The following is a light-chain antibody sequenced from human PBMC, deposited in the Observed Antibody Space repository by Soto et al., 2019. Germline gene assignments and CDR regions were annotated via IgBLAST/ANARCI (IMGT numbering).Light chain of an antibody. V-gene: IGKV3-11*01. CDR3: QQRSNWPPWT. J-gene: IGKJ1*01. Sequence: EIVFTQSPATPSLSTGERATLSCRASQSVSSYLAWYQQKPGQAPRLLIYDASNRATGIPARFSGSGSGTDFTLTISRLEPEDFAVYYCQQRSNWPPWTFGQGTKVDI. CDR1: QSVSSY. CDR2: DAS.